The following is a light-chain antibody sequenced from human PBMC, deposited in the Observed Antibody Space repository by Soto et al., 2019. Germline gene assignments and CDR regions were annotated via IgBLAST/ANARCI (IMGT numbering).Light chain of an antibody. CDR3: SSHTTSRTQV. Sequence: QSVLTQPASVSGSPGQSITISCSGTSSDVGAYNYVSWYQQHPGKAPKLMIYDVSNRPSGVSNRFSGSKSGNAASLIISGLQAEDEADYYCSSHTTSRTQVFGTGTRSPS. CDR1: SSDVGAYNY. V-gene: IGLV2-14*03. J-gene: IGLJ1*01. CDR2: DVS.